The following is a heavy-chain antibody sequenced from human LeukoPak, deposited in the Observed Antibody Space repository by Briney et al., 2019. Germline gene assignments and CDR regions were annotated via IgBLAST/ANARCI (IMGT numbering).Heavy chain of an antibody. CDR2: IKQDGSEK. CDR3: ARAIAAAGYTFDY. CDR1: GFTFSGYW. D-gene: IGHD6-13*01. V-gene: IGHV3-7*01. J-gene: IGHJ4*02. Sequence: GGSLRLSCAASGFTFSGYWMSWVRQAPGKGLEWVANIKQDGSEKYYVDSVKGRFTISRDNAKNSLYLQMNSLRAEDTAVYYCARAIAAAGYTFDYWGQGTLVTVSS.